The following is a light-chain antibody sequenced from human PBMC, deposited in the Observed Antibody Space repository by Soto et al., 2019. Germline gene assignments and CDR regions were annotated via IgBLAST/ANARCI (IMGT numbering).Light chain of an antibody. V-gene: IGKV3-15*01. CDR3: QQYNNWPLT. CDR2: GAS. CDR1: QSVSSN. J-gene: IGKJ3*01. Sequence: EIVMTQSPATPSVSPGERATLSCRASQSVSSNLAWYQQKPGQAPRLLIYGASTRATGIPARFSGSGSGTEFTLTISSLRSEDFAVYYCQQYNNWPLTFGPGTRWIS.